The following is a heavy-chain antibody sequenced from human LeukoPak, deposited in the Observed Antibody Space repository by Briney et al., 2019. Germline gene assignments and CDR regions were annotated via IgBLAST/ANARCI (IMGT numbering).Heavy chain of an antibody. J-gene: IGHJ3*02. D-gene: IGHD2-15*01. Sequence: GASVKVSCKASGYTFTGYYMHWVRQAPGQGLEWMGWINPNSGGTNYAQKFQGRVTMTRDTSISTAYMELSRLRSDDTAVYYCARDGEVVAAQGAFDIWGQGTMVTVSS. V-gene: IGHV1-2*02. CDR2: INPNSGGT. CDR3: ARDGEVVAAQGAFDI. CDR1: GYTFTGYY.